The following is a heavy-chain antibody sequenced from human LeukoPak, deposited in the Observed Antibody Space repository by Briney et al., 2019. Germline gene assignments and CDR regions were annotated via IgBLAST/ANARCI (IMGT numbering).Heavy chain of an antibody. J-gene: IGHJ4*02. V-gene: IGHV4-59*01. CDR2: IYYSGTT. Sequence: SETLSLTCTVSGGSISSYYWSWIRQPPGKGLEWIGYIYYSGTTKYNPSLRSRVTISVDTSKNQFSLRLTSVTAADTAVYYCVRGGSYYDYWGQGTLVTVSS. D-gene: IGHD1-26*01. CDR3: VRGGSYYDY. CDR1: GGSISSYY.